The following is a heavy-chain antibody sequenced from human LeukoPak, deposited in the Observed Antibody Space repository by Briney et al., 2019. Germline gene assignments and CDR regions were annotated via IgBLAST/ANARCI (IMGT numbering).Heavy chain of an antibody. CDR2: IKEDGSEI. Sequence: GSLRLSCAASGFTFSTYWMSWVRQAPGKGLEWVANIKEDGSEINYADSVRGRFTISRDNAKNSLYLQMNSLRAEDTAVYYCARGYTCGYWGQGTLVIVSS. CDR3: ARGYTCGY. J-gene: IGHJ4*02. V-gene: IGHV3-7*04. CDR1: GFTFSTYW. D-gene: IGHD5-18*01.